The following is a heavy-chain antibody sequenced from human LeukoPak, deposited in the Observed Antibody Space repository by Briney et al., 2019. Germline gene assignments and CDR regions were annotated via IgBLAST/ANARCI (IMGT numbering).Heavy chain of an antibody. J-gene: IGHJ4*02. V-gene: IGHV4-59*01. Sequence: SETLSLTCTDSGGSISSYYWSWIRQPPGKGMEWIGYIYYSGSTNYNPSLKSRVTISVDTSKNQSSLKLSSVTAADTAVYYCARETGGDSSGTFDYWGQGTLVTVSS. CDR3: ARETGGDSSGTFDY. CDR2: IYYSGST. D-gene: IGHD6-19*01. CDR1: GGSISSYY.